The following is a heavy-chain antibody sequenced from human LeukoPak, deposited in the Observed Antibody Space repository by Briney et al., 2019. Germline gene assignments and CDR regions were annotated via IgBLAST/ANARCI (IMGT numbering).Heavy chain of an antibody. D-gene: IGHD6-13*01. Sequence: SSETLSVTCAVYGGSFSGYYWSWIRQPPGKGLEWIGEINHSGSTNYNPSLKSRVTISVDTSKNQFSLKLSSVTAADTAVYYCAREEEQQLLYYWGQGTLVTVSS. CDR3: AREEEQQLLYY. V-gene: IGHV4-34*01. CDR1: GGSFSGYY. J-gene: IGHJ4*02. CDR2: INHSGST.